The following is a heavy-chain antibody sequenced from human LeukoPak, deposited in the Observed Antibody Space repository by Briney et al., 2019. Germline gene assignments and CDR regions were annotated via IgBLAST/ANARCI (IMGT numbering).Heavy chain of an antibody. CDR1: GFTFSGFA. V-gene: IGHV3-23*01. Sequence: GGSLRLSCAASGFTFSGFAMSWVRRTPGKGLEWVSGISGSGDNTLYADSVKGRFTISRDNSKNMVYLQMNSLRVEDTAVYYWAKDPSVILLRYFDNWGQGTLVTVSS. CDR3: AKDPSVILLRYFDN. D-gene: IGHD3-22*01. J-gene: IGHJ4*02. CDR2: ISGSGDNT.